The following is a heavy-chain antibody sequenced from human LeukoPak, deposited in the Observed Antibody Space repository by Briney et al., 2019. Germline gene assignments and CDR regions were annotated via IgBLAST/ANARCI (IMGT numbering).Heavy chain of an antibody. CDR3: AKVRGSYYAYDAFDI. J-gene: IGHJ3*02. D-gene: IGHD1-26*01. CDR2: ISGSGGST. V-gene: IGHV3-23*01. CDR1: GFTFSSYA. Sequence: PGGSLRLSCAASGFTFSSYAMSWIRQAPGKGLEWVSAISGSGGSTYYADSVKGRFTISRDNSKNTLYLQMNSLRAEDTAVYYCAKVRGSYYAYDAFDIWGQGTMVTVSS.